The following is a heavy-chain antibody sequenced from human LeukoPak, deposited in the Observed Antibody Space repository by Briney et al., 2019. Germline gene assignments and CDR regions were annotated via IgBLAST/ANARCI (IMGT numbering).Heavy chain of an antibody. D-gene: IGHD3-10*01. V-gene: IGHV3-30*02. CDR3: AKDSIRTYYGSGSYPLDY. Sequence: PGGSLRLSCAASGFTFNNYGVHRVRQAPGKGLEWVAFIRFDGGNKYYADSVRGRFTISRDSSKNTLFLQMNSLRADDTAVYYCAKDSIRTYYGSGSYPLDYWGQGTLVTVSS. CDR2: IRFDGGNK. CDR1: GFTFNNYG. J-gene: IGHJ4*02.